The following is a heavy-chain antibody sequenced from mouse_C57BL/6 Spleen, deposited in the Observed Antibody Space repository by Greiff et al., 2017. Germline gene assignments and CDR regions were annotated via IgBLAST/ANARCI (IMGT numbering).Heavy chain of an antibody. CDR1: GYAFSSYW. CDR3: ARSKDYDTPDY. J-gene: IGHJ2*01. Sequence: QVQLQQSGAELVKPGASVKISCKASGYAFSSYWLNWVKQRPGKGLEWIGQIYPGDGDTNYNGKFKGKATLTADKSSSTAYMQLSSLTSEDSAVYFCARSKDYDTPDYWGQGTTLTVSS. D-gene: IGHD2-4*01. CDR2: IYPGDGDT. V-gene: IGHV1-80*01.